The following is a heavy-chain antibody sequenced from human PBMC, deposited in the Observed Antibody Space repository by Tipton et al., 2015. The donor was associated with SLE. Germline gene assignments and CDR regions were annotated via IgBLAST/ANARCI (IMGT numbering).Heavy chain of an antibody. D-gene: IGHD4-17*01. CDR2: VYYSGAT. J-gene: IGHJ5*02. Sequence: TLSLTCTVSGGSISNYYWSWIRQPPGKGLEWIGSVYYSGATCYNPSLKSRVTISINTYRNYFSLSLTSLTAADTAVYYCARRYGDPTNPYFDPWGQGTLVNVSS. V-gene: IGHV4-59*12. CDR1: GGSISNYY. CDR3: ARRYGDPTNPYFDP.